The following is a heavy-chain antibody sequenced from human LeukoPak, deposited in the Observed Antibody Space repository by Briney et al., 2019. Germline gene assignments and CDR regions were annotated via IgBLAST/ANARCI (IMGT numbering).Heavy chain of an antibody. J-gene: IGHJ5*02. Sequence: AASVKVSCKASGYTFTSYAMHWVRQAPGQRLEWMGWINAGNGNTKYSQKFQGRVTITRDTSASTAYMELSSLRSEDTAVYYCARASRIAVAGIYNWFDPWGQGTLVTVSS. CDR3: ARASRIAVAGIYNWFDP. CDR1: GYTFTSYA. V-gene: IGHV1-3*01. D-gene: IGHD6-19*01. CDR2: INAGNGNT.